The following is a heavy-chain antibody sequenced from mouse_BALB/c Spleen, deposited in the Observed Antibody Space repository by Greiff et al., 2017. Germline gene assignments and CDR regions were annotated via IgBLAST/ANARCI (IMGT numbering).Heavy chain of an antibody. Sequence: VQLQQSGAELVRPGSSVKISCKASGYAFSSYWMNWVKQRPGQGLEWIGQIYPGDGDTNYNGKFKGKATLTADKSSSTAYMQLSSLTSEGSSVYFCARDDGYYRYAMNYWGQETSVTVSS. D-gene: IGHD2-3*01. CDR1: GYAFSSYW. CDR3: ARDDGYYRYAMNY. J-gene: IGHJ4*01. CDR2: IYPGDGDT. V-gene: IGHV1-80*01.